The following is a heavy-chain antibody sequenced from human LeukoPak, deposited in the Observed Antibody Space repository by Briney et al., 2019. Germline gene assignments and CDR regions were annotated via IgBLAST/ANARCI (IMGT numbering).Heavy chain of an antibody. CDR2: ISYDGSNK. J-gene: IGHJ5*02. CDR1: GFTFSSYG. V-gene: IGHV3-30*18. Sequence: GGSLRLSCAASGFTFSSYGMHWVRQAPGKGLEWVAVISYDGSNKYYADSVKGRFTISRDNSKNTLYLQMNSLRAEDTAVYYCAKDPGSYFGFDPWGQGTLVTVSS. D-gene: IGHD1-26*01. CDR3: AKDPGSYFGFDP.